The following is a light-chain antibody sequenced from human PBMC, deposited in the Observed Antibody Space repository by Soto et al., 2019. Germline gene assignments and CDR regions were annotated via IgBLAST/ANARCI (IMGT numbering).Light chain of an antibody. CDR3: QQRSNWPSIS. J-gene: IGKJ5*01. V-gene: IGKV3-11*01. Sequence: EIVLTQSPATLSLSPGERVTLSCRASQSVFSKLAWYQQKPGQAPTLLIFDASARAPGTPARFSGSGSGADFTLTINSLEPEDSAVYYCQQRSNWPSISFGQGTRLEIK. CDR2: DAS. CDR1: QSVFSK.